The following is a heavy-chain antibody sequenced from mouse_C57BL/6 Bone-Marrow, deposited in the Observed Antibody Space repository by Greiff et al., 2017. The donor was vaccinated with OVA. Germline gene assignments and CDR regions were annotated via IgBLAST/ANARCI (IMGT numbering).Heavy chain of an antibody. V-gene: IGHV1-81*01. CDR3: ARSYSNLYYYAMDY. J-gene: IGHJ4*01. Sequence: QVQLQQSGAELARPGASVKLSCKASGYTFTSYGISWVKQRTGQGLEWIGEIYPRSGNTYYNEKFKGKATLTADKSSSTAYMELRSLTSEDSAVYFGARSYSNLYYYAMDYWGQGTSVTVSS. D-gene: IGHD2-5*01. CDR1: GYTFTSYG. CDR2: IYPRSGNT.